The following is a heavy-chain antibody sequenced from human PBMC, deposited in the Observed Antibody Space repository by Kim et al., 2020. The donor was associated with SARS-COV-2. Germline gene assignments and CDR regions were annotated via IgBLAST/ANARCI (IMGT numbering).Heavy chain of an antibody. J-gene: IGHJ4*02. Sequence: NPSLMSRVTISVGTSKNQFSLKLSSVTAADTAVYYCARRYSSTVTTFFDYWGQGTLVTVSS. CDR3: ARRYSSTVTTFFDY. D-gene: IGHD4-17*01. V-gene: IGHV4-39*01.